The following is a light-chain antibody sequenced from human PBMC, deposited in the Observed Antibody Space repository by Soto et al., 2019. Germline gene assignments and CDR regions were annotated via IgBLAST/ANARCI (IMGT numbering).Light chain of an antibody. CDR3: QQYNNWTPIT. Sequence: EIVMTQSPATLSVSPGERATLSCRASQSVSSNLAWYQQKPGQAPRLLIYGASTSPTGIPARFSGSGSGTEFSLTISSLQSEDFAVYYCQQYNNWTPITFGQGTRLEIK. J-gene: IGKJ5*01. CDR2: GAS. V-gene: IGKV3-15*01. CDR1: QSVSSN.